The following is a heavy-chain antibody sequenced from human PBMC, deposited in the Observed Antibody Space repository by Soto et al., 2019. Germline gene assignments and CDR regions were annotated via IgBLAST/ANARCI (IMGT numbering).Heavy chain of an antibody. D-gene: IGHD2-2*02. CDR2: IYYSGST. CDR1: GGSVSSGSYY. J-gene: IGHJ5*02. V-gene: IGHV4-61*01. CDR3: ARDNIVVVPAAISGGFDP. Sequence: QVQLQESGPGLVKPSETLSLTCTVSGGSVSSGSYYWSWIRQPPGKGLEWIGYIYYSGSTKYNPSLKSRVTISVDTSKNQFSLKLSSVTAADTAVYYCARDNIVVVPAAISGGFDPWGQGTLVTVSS.